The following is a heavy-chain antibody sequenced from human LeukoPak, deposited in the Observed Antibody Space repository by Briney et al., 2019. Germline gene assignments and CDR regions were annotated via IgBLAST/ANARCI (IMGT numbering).Heavy chain of an antibody. D-gene: IGHD5-24*01. Sequence: GGSLRLSCAASGFTLISYWMSWVRQPPGKGREGGANIKQDGSEKDYVDPVKGRFTISRDNDKNSQYLQMKSQRAEDTAVYYCAREAWPQRGGQGTLVTVSS. CDR3: AREAWPQR. V-gene: IGHV3-7*01. CDR1: GFTLISYW. J-gene: IGHJ4*02. CDR2: IKQDGSEK.